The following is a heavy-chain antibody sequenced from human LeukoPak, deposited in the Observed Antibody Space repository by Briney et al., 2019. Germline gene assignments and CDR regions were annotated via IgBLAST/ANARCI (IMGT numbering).Heavy chain of an antibody. V-gene: IGHV4-34*01. D-gene: IGHD3-16*01. CDR1: GGSFSGYY. CDR3: ARDGPMGGNFDY. J-gene: IGHJ4*02. Sequence: PSETLSLTCGVSGGSFSGYYWSWVRQAPGKGLEWIGEITPSGSTNYNPSLKSRVTISEDTSKKQFSLRLTSLTAADTAVYYCARDGPMGGNFDYWGQGTLVTVSS. CDR2: ITPSGST.